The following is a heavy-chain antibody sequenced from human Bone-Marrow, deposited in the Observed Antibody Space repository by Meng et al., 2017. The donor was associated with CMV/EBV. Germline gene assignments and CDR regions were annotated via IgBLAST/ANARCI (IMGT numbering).Heavy chain of an antibody. CDR1: GFTFSRYS. V-gene: IGHV3-48*04. CDR3: SREGLYSSSPFGYYSIDV. Sequence: GEFLKISCAASGFTFSRYSMNWVRPAPGKGLEWVSYISSSSSTIYSADSVKGRFTITRDNAKNSLYLQMNSLRAEDTAMYYCSREGLYSSSPFGYYSIDVWGQGTTVTVSS. CDR2: ISSSSSTI. D-gene: IGHD6-6*01. J-gene: IGHJ6*02.